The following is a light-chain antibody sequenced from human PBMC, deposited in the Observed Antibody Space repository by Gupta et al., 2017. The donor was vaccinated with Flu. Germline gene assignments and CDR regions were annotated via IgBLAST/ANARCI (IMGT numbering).Light chain of an antibody. CDR1: SSDVGGYNY. Sequence: QSALTQPRSVSGSPGQSVTISCTGTSSDVGGYNYVSWYQQHPGKAPKLMIYDVNKRPSGVPYRFSGSKSGDTASLTISGLQAEDEADYYCCSYAASYTRVFGGGTKLTGL. CDR3: CSYAASYTRV. CDR2: DVN. J-gene: IGLJ2*01. V-gene: IGLV2-11*01.